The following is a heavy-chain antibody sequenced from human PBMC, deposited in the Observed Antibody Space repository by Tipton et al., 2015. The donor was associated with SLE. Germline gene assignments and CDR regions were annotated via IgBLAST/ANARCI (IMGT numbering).Heavy chain of an antibody. CDR1: GGSISSHY. Sequence: TLSLTCTVSGGSISSHYWSWIRQPPGKGLEWIGSIYYSGSTYYNPSLKSRVTISVDTSKNQFSLKLSSVTAADTAGYYCARELKYYYDRDHAFDIWGQGTMVTVSS. CDR2: IYYSGST. CDR3: ARELKYYYDRDHAFDI. V-gene: IGHV4-59*11. J-gene: IGHJ3*02. D-gene: IGHD3-22*01.